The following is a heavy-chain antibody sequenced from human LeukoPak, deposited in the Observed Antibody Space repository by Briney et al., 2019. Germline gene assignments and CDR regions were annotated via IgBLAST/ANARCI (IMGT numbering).Heavy chain of an antibody. CDR2: ISAYNGNT. Sequence: ASVKVSCKASGYTFTSYGISWVRQAPGQGLEWMGWISAYNGNTNYAQKLQGRVTMTTDTSTSTVYMELRSLRSDDTAVYYCARGHSSSWHRSTGGYFDYWGQGTLVTVSS. J-gene: IGHJ4*02. CDR3: ARGHSSSWHRSTGGYFDY. D-gene: IGHD6-13*01. V-gene: IGHV1-18*01. CDR1: GYTFTSYG.